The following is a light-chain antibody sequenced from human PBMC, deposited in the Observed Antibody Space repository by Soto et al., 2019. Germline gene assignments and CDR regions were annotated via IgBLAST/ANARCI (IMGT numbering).Light chain of an antibody. V-gene: IGLV2-14*01. J-gene: IGLJ1*01. CDR2: EVT. Sequence: QSVLTQPASVSGSPGQSITISCTGTSSDDGGYKYVSWYQQHPGKAPKLMIYEVTNRPSGVSNRFSGSKSGNTASLTVSGLQAEDEADYYCSSFSSSSTLYVFGTGTKVTVL. CDR3: SSFSSSSTLYV. CDR1: SSDDGGYKY.